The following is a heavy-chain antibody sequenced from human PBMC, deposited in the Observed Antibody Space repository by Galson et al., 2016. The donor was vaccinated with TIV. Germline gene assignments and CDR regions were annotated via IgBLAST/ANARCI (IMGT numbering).Heavy chain of an antibody. CDR2: SSSSGSTT. Sequence: SLRLSCAGTGFTFGSYAMSWVRLAPGKGLEWVSSSSSSGSTTYSADSGKGRFTISRDNSKKTLSLQVTSLGADETAIYYCVKHVVGAARPARFDSWGQGTLVTVSS. CDR3: VKHVVGAARPARFDS. V-gene: IGHV3-23*05. J-gene: IGHJ4*02. D-gene: IGHD2-15*01. CDR1: GFTFGSYA.